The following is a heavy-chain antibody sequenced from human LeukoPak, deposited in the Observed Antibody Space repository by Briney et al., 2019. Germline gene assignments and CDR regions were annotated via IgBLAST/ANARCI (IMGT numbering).Heavy chain of an antibody. CDR3: ARDNDSRDPPHFDY. CDR1: GYTFTSYG. J-gene: IGHJ4*02. Sequence: ASVKVSCKASGYTFTSYGISWVRQAPGQGLEWMGWISAYNGNTNYAQKLQGRVTMTTDTSTSTAHMELRSLRSDDTAVYYCARDNDSRDPPHFDYWGQGTLVTVSS. CDR2: ISAYNGNT. D-gene: IGHD3-16*01. V-gene: IGHV1-18*01.